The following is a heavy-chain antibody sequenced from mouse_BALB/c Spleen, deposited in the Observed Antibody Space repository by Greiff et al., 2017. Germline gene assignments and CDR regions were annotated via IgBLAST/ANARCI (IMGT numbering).Heavy chain of an antibody. CDR1: GYSVTSDYA. CDR3: ARVYYDYPYFDY. D-gene: IGHD2-4*01. Sequence: DVHLVESGPGLVKPSQSLSLTCTVTGYSVTSDYAWNWIRQFPGNKLEWMGYISYSGSTSYNPSLKSRISITRDTSKNQFFLQLNSVTTEDTATYYCARVYYDYPYFDYWGQGTTLTVSS. V-gene: IGHV3-2*02. J-gene: IGHJ2*01. CDR2: ISYSGST.